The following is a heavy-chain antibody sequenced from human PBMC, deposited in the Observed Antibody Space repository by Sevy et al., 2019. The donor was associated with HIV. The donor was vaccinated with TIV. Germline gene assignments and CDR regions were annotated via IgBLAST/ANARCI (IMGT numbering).Heavy chain of an antibody. J-gene: IGHJ6*02. D-gene: IGHD2-2*01. CDR3: AKVFRIVEIPAAIDYYYGMDV. Sequence: GGSLRLSCAASGFTFSNYGMHWVRQAPGKGLEWVAFIRFDATIKYYRDSVKGRLTISRDNSKCTLYLQLNSLRAEDTAVYFCAKVFRIVEIPAAIDYYYGMDVWGQGTTVTVSS. CDR2: IRFDATIK. V-gene: IGHV3-30*02. CDR1: GFTFSNYG.